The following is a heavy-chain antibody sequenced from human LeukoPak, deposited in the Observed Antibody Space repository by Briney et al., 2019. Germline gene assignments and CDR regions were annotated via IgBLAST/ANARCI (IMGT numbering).Heavy chain of an antibody. CDR1: GFTFDDYA. V-gene: IGHV3-9*03. CDR3: AKGRSGYYYGSGPLDS. Sequence: RSLRLSCAGSGFTFDDYAMHWVRQAPGKGLEWVSGISWNSGNIGYADSVKGRFIVSRDNAKSSLYLQMNSLRDEDMALYYCAKGRSGYYYGSGPLDSWGQGTLVTVSS. J-gene: IGHJ4*02. CDR2: ISWNSGNI. D-gene: IGHD3-10*01.